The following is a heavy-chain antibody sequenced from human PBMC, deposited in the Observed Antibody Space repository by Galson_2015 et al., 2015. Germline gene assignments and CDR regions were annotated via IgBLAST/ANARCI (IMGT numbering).Heavy chain of an antibody. CDR3: ARLGNV. D-gene: IGHD3-10*01. Sequence: SLRLSCAASTFTFSTYRMYWVRQAPGKGLEWVGFTSHDGSNEDYADSVKGRFTISRDNSKNTLYLQMNSLRVEDTAGYYCARLGNVWGKGTTVTVSS. CDR1: TFTFSTYR. V-gene: IGHV3-30*08. J-gene: IGHJ6*03. CDR2: TSHDGSNE.